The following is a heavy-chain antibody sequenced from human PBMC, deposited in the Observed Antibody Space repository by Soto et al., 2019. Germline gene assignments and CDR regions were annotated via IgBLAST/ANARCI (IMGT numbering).Heavy chain of an antibody. CDR2: ISAYNGNT. V-gene: IGHV1-18*01. CDR3: ARGGYGSGSVPAYYYYGMDV. J-gene: IGHJ6*02. D-gene: IGHD3-10*01. CDR1: GYTFTSYG. Sequence: ASVKVSCKASGYTFTSYGISWVRQAPGQGLEWMGWISAYNGNTNYAQKFQGRVTITADKSTSTAYMEMSSLRSEDTAVYYCARGGYGSGSVPAYYYYGMDVWGQGTTVTVSS.